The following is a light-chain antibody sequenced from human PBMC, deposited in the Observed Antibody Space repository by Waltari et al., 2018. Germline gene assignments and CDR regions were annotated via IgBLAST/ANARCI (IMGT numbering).Light chain of an antibody. V-gene: IGKV3-15*01. CDR2: GAS. CDR1: QSVSSN. CDR3: QQYNNWPLPYT. J-gene: IGKJ2*01. Sequence: EIVMTQSPATLSVSPGERATLSCRASQSVSSNLAWYQQKPGQAPRLLIYGASTRATGIPARFSCSGSGTEFPLTISSLQSEDFAVYYCQQYNNWPLPYTFGQGTKLEIK.